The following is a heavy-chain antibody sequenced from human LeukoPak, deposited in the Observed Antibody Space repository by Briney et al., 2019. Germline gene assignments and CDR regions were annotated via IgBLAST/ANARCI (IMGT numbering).Heavy chain of an antibody. J-gene: IGHJ3*02. Sequence: SETLSLTCTVSGGSISSYYWSWIRQPPGKGLEWIGYIYYSGSTNYNPSLKSRVTISVDTSKNQFSLKLSSVTAADTAVYYCVRGVSGWLRRAFDIWGQGTMVTVSS. CDR3: VRGVSGWLRRAFDI. CDR1: GGSISSYY. D-gene: IGHD6-19*01. CDR2: IYYSGST. V-gene: IGHV4-59*01.